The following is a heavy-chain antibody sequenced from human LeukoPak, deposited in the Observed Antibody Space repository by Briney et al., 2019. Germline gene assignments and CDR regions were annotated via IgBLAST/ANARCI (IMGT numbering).Heavy chain of an antibody. D-gene: IGHD3-3*01. J-gene: IGHJ4*02. V-gene: IGHV3-15*01. Sequence: GGSLRLSCAASGFTLSNAWMSWVRQAPGKGLEWVGRIKSKTDGGTTDYAAPVKGRFTISRDDSKNTLYLQMNSLKTEDTAVYYCTTDGTRKYYDFWSGYPLADYWGQGTLVTVSS. CDR1: GFTLSNAW. CDR2: IKSKTDGGTT. CDR3: TTDGTRKYYDFWSGYPLADY.